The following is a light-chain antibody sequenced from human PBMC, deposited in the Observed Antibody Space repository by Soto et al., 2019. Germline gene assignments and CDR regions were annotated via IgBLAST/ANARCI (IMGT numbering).Light chain of an antibody. V-gene: IGLV1-40*01. CDR3: QSFDRSLSGYV. CDR1: SSNIGAAYD. J-gene: IGLJ1*01. CDR2: DNN. Sequence: HSVLTQPPSVSGAPGQRVTISCTGSSSNIGAAYDVHWYHQLPGTAPKLLIYDNNNRSSGVPDRFSGSKSGTSASLAITGLQAEDEADYYCQSFDRSLSGYVFGTGTKVTVL.